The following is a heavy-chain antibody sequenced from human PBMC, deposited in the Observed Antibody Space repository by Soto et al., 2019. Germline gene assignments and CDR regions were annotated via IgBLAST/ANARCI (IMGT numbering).Heavy chain of an antibody. CDR1: GFTFSDYY. CDR2: ISSSGSNI. Sequence: QVQLVESGGGLVKPGGSLRLSCAASGFTFSDYYMSWIRQAPGKGLEWVSYISSSGSNIYYADPVKGRFTISRDNAKNLLYLQMNSLRAEDTAVYYCASPTVTPHYGMDVWGQGTTVTVSS. D-gene: IGHD4-17*01. J-gene: IGHJ6*02. CDR3: ASPTVTPHYGMDV. V-gene: IGHV3-11*01.